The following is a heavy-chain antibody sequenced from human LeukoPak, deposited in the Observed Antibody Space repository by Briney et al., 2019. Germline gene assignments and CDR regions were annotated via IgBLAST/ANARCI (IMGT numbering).Heavy chain of an antibody. CDR2: ISDDGIKK. CDR1: GFTFSDYA. CDR3: ARDGVRGYCSSTSCYRSQDYFDY. D-gene: IGHD2-2*03. Sequence: GGSLRLSCAASGFTFSDYAMHWVRQAPGKGLEWVAIISDDGIKKYYADSKKGRFTISRDNSKNTLYLQVNGLRPEDTAIYYCARDGVRGYCSSTSCYRSQDYFDYWGQGTLVTVSS. V-gene: IGHV3-30*01. J-gene: IGHJ4*02.